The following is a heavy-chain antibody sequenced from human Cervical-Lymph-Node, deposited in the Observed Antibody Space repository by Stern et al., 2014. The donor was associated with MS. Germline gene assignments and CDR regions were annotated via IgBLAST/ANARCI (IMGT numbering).Heavy chain of an antibody. CDR3: AVDQGVIAVY. D-gene: IGHD6-19*01. J-gene: IGHJ4*02. V-gene: IGHV1-69*01. Sequence: QVQLVQSGAEVKKPGSSVKVSCKASGGTFSINTISWVRQDPGQGIEWMGGITPMFRNANYAKKFQGRVMATADESTSTAYMELSSLRSEDTAVYFCAVDQGVIAVYWGQGTRVTVSS. CDR1: GGTFSINT. CDR2: ITPMFRNA.